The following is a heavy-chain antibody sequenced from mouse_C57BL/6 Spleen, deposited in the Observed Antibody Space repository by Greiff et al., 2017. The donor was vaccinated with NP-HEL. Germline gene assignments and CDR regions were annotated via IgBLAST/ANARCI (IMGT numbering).Heavy chain of an antibody. CDR2: IWTGGGT. CDR1: GFSLTSYA. CDR3: AAFYGYDVGYYAMDY. J-gene: IGHJ4*01. D-gene: IGHD2-2*01. Sequence: VQLQQSGPGLVAPSQSLSITCTVSGFSLTSYAISWVRQPPGKGLEWLGVIWTGGGTNYNSALKSRLSISKDNSKSQVFLKMNSLQTDDTARYYCAAFYGYDVGYYAMDYWGQGTSVTVSS. V-gene: IGHV2-9-1*01.